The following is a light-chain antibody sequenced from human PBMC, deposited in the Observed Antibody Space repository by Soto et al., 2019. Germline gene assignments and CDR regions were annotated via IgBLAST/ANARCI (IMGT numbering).Light chain of an antibody. CDR3: QQYYSTPIT. J-gene: IGKJ5*01. CDR1: QNILYTSNNKNY. CDR2: WAS. V-gene: IGKV4-1*01. Sequence: IVMTQSPDSLAVSLGERATINCKSSQNILYTSNNKNYLAWYQQKPGQPPKLLIYWASTRESGVPDRFSGSGSGTDFTLTISSLQAEDVAVYYCQQYYSTPITFGQGTRLEIK.